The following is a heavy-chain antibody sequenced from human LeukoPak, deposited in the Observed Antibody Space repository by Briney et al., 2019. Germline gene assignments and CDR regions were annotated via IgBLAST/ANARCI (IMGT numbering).Heavy chain of an antibody. CDR1: GYTFTGYY. CDR2: INPNSGGT. V-gene: IGHV1-2*02. J-gene: IGHJ4*02. D-gene: IGHD6-19*01. Sequence: GASVKVSCKASGYTFTGYYMHWVRQAPGQGLEWMGWINPNSGGTNYAQKFQGRVTMTRDTSISTAYMELSRLRSDNTAVYYCAREGLDSSGWCIDYWGQGTLVTVSS. CDR3: AREGLDSSGWCIDY.